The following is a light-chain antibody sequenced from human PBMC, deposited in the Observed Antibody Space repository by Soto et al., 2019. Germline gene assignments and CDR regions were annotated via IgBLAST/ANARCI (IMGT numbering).Light chain of an antibody. J-gene: IGKJ5*01. CDR1: QGISNY. CDR3: QQYGTSPRVT. CDR2: AAS. Sequence: DIKMTQSPSSLSASVGDRFTITCRASQGISNYLAWYQQKPGKVPKLLIYAASTLQSGVPSRFSGSGSGTDFTLTISRLEPEDFAVYYCQQYGTSPRVTFGQGTRLEI. V-gene: IGKV1-27*01.